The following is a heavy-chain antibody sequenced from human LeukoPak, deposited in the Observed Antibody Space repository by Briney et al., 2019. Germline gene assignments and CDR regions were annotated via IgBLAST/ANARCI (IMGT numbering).Heavy chain of an antibody. D-gene: IGHD6-13*01. Sequence: GGSLRLSCTASGFTLSSYSMNWVRQAPGKGLEWVSSISSSSSYIYYADSVKGRFTISRDNAKNSLYLQMNSLRAEDTAVYYCARDRDSSRPYWFDPWGQGTLVTVSS. J-gene: IGHJ5*02. CDR1: GFTLSSYS. V-gene: IGHV3-21*01. CDR3: ARDRDSSRPYWFDP. CDR2: ISSSSSYI.